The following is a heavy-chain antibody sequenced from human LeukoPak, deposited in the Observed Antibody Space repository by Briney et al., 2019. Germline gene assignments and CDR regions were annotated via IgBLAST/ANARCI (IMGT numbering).Heavy chain of an antibody. J-gene: IGHJ4*02. CDR3: AREWYGGDSSGYAGPGFDY. CDR2: IKQDGSEK. D-gene: IGHD3-22*01. V-gene: IGHV3-7*01. Sequence: GGSLRLSCAASGFTFSSYEMNWVRQAPGKGLEWVANIKQDGSEKYYVDSVKGRFTISRDNAKNSLYPQMNSLRAEDTAVYYCAREWYGGDSSGYAGPGFDYWGQGTLVTVSS. CDR1: GFTFSSYE.